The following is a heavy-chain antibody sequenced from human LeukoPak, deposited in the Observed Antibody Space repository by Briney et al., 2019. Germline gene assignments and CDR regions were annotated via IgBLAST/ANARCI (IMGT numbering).Heavy chain of an antibody. D-gene: IGHD3-16*01. V-gene: IGHV4-34*01. CDR3: ARGPTHYVWGSQS. CDR1: GGSFSGYY. CDR2: INHSGST. J-gene: IGHJ4*02. Sequence: PSETLSLTCAVYGGSFSGYYWSWIRQPPGKGLEWSGEINHSGSTNYNPSLKSRVTISVDTSKNQFSLKLSSVTAADTAVYYCARGPTHYVWGSQSGGQGTLVTVSS.